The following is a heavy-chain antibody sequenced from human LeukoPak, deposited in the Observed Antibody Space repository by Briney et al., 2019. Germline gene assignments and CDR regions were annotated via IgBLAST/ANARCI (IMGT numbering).Heavy chain of an antibody. D-gene: IGHD1-14*01. V-gene: IGHV1-2*02. Sequence: ASVKVSCKPTGYSFTAYYIFWMRQAPGQGLECMGWINLYNGATKYAQRFQSRVTMTRDTSISTAYMELSRLRSDYTATYYCASWAGGNEPVASFDYWGQGTLVTVSS. J-gene: IGHJ4*02. CDR3: ASWAGGNEPVASFDY. CDR1: GYSFTAYY. CDR2: INLYNGAT.